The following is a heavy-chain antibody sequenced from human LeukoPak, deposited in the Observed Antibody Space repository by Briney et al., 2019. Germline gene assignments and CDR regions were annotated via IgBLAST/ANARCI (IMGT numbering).Heavy chain of an antibody. CDR3: ACTTVTTMDGNWFDP. CDR2: INHSGSTINHSRST. J-gene: IGHJ5*02. D-gene: IGHD4-17*01. CDR1: GGSFSGYY. V-gene: IGHV4-34*01. Sequence: SETLSLTCAVYGGSFSGYYWSWIRQPPRKGLEWIGEINHSGSTINHSRSTNYNPSLKSRVTISVDTSKNQFSLKLSSVTAADTAVYYCACTTVTTMDGNWFDPWGQGTLVTVSS.